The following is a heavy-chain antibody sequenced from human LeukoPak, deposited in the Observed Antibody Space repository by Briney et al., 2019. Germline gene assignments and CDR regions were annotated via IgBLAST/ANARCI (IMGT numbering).Heavy chain of an antibody. J-gene: IGHJ4*02. CDR1: GFSFSTIY. CDR3: AKEGRSLQTY. Sequence: GGSLRLSCAASGFSFSTIYMSWVRQTPGQGLEWVANINVDGTAEYYVDSVKGRFTISRDNAKNSLYLQMNSLRVEDTAVYYCAKEGRSLQTYWGQGTLVTVSS. CDR2: INVDGTAE. D-gene: IGHD5-24*01. V-gene: IGHV3-7*03.